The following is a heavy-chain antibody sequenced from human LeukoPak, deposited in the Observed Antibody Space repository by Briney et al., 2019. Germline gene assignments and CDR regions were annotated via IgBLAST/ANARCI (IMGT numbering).Heavy chain of an antibody. D-gene: IGHD4-17*01. CDR2: INHSGST. Sequence: SETLSLTCAVSGGSFSGYYWSWIRQPPGKGLEWIGEINHSGSTNDNPSLKSRVTISVDTSKNQFSLKLSPVTAADTAVYYCARAKRLTVTTYYYYYYYMDVWGKGTTVTVSS. CDR1: GGSFSGYY. J-gene: IGHJ6*03. CDR3: ARAKRLTVTTYYYYYYYMDV. V-gene: IGHV4-34*01.